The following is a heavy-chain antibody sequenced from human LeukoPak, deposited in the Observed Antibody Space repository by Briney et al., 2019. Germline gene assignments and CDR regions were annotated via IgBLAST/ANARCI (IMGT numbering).Heavy chain of an antibody. V-gene: IGHV3-66*02. CDR3: ASGDCTNGICPDY. Sequence: GGSLRLSCTGSKLTVSSNYMSWVRQAPGKGLDWVSVLYSGGIRYYAGSVQGRFTISRDSSKNTLYLQMNYLLPEDTAVYYCASGDCTNGICPDYWSQGIQVTVSS. J-gene: IGHJ4*02. CDR2: LYSGGIR. D-gene: IGHD2-8*01. CDR1: KLTVSSNY.